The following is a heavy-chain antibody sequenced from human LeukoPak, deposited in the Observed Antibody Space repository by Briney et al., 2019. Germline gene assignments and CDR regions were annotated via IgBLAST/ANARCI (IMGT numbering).Heavy chain of an antibody. D-gene: IGHD3-22*01. V-gene: IGHV4-31*03. J-gene: IGHJ5*02. CDR1: GGSISSGDYY. CDR2: IYYIGST. CDR3: ARVVLTANNYFDP. Sequence: SETLSLTCTVSGGSISSGDYYWSWIRQHPGKGLEWIGYIYYIGSTYYNPSLKSRVTISVDTSKNQFSLKLSSVTAADTAVYYCARVVLTANNYFDPWGQGTLVTVSS.